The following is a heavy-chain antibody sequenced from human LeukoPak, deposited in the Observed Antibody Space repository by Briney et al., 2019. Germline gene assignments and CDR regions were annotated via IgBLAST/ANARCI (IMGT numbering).Heavy chain of an antibody. CDR3: ARAHEQLVQDY. V-gene: IGHV1-2*02. CDR1: GYSFTDYA. D-gene: IGHD6-13*01. CDR2: IYPNSGGT. Sequence: ASVKVSCKASGYSFTDYALNWVRHAPGQGLEWMGWIYPNSGGTNFAQKFQGRVTMTRDTSISTAYMELSRLRSDDTAVYYCARAHEQLVQDYWGQGTLVTVSS. J-gene: IGHJ4*02.